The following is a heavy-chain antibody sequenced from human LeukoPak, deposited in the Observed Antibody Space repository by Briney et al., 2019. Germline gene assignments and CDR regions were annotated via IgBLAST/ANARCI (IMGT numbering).Heavy chain of an antibody. CDR3: ARGHYYDSSGYPGAFDI. CDR1: GFTFDDYA. J-gene: IGHJ3*02. V-gene: IGHV3-9*01. D-gene: IGHD3-22*01. Sequence: GRSLRLSCAASGFTFDDYAMHWVRQAPGKGLEWVSGISWNSGSIAYADSVKGRFTISRDNAKTSLYLEMNSLRTEDTALYYCARGHYYDSSGYPGAFDIWGQGTMVTVSS. CDR2: ISWNSGSI.